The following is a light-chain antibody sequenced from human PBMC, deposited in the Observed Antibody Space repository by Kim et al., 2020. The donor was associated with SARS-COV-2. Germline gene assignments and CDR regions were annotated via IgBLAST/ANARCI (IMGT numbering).Light chain of an antibody. CDR1: QSVSSN. CDR2: GAS. Sequence: EVVMPQSPATLSVSPGERATLSCRASQSVSSNLAWYQQKPGQAPRLLIYGASTRATGIPARFSGSGSGTDFTLTISSLQSEDFAVYYCQQYNNWPPLTFGGGTKVDIK. CDR3: QQYNNWPPLT. J-gene: IGKJ4*01. V-gene: IGKV3-15*01.